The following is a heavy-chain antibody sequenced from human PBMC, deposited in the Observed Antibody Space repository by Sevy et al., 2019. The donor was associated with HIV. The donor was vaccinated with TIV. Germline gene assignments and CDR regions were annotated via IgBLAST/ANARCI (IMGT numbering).Heavy chain of an antibody. CDR2: ISGSGGST. Sequence: GGSLRLSCAASGFTFSSYAMSWVRQAPGKGLEWVSAISGSGGSTYYADSVKGRFTISRDNSKNTLYLQMNSLRAEDTAVYYCAKDGRDIGATITGFDYWGQGTLVTVSS. V-gene: IGHV3-23*01. D-gene: IGHD5-12*01. CDR1: GFTFSSYA. J-gene: IGHJ4*02. CDR3: AKDGRDIGATITGFDY.